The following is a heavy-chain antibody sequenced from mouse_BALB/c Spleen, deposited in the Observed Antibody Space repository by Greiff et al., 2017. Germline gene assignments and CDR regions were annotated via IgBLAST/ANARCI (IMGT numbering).Heavy chain of an antibody. CDR3: ARSTMVTTEGYFDY. CDR1: GFTFSSYG. V-gene: IGHV5-6*01. CDR2: ISSGGSYT. Sequence: EVKLMESGGDLVKPGGSLKLSCAASGFTFSSYGMSWVRQTPDKRLEWVATISSGGSYTYYPDSVKGRFTISRDNAKNTLYLQMSSLKSEDTAMYYGARSTMVTTEGYFDYWGQGTTLTVSS. D-gene: IGHD2-1*01. J-gene: IGHJ2*01.